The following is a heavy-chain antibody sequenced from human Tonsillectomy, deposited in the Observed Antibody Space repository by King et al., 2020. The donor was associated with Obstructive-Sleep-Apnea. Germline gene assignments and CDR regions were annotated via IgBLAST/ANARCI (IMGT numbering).Heavy chain of an antibody. CDR3: ASSGGYCGSSDCHNYYYHAMDV. CDR2: ISYDGSKK. Sequence: VQLVESGGGVVQPGRPLRLLCAASGITFSNYGMHWVRQAPGKGLEWVAVISYDGSKKYYADSVKGRLTISRDNSKNTLFLQMHSLGVEDTAVYYCASSGGYCGSSDCHNYYYHAMDVWGQGTTVTVSS. CDR1: GITFSNYG. D-gene: IGHD2-2*01. V-gene: IGHV3-30*04. J-gene: IGHJ6*02.